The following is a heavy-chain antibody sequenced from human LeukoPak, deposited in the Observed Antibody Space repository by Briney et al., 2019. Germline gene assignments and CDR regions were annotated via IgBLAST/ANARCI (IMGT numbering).Heavy chain of an antibody. Sequence: GGSLRLSRAASGFTFSSYSMNWVRQAPGKGLEWVSSISSSSSYIYYADSVKGRFTISRDNAKNSLYLQMNSLRAEDTAVYYCARVRSGSHWRGKYYYYHYMDVWGKGTTVTVSS. V-gene: IGHV3-21*01. J-gene: IGHJ6*03. CDR1: GFTFSSYS. D-gene: IGHD1-26*01. CDR3: ARVRSGSHWRGKYYYYHYMDV. CDR2: ISSSSSYI.